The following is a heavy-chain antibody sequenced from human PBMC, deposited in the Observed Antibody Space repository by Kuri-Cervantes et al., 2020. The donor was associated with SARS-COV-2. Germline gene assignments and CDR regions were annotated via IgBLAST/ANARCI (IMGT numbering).Heavy chain of an antibody. J-gene: IGHJ6*02. CDR1: EFTFDDYA. CDR2: ISWNSGLR. CDR3: ARDLYSSSWFYYYYYGMDV. Sequence: GGSLRLSCAASEFTFDDYAMHWVRQTPGKGLEWVSGISWNSGLRGYVDSVKGRFTISRDNAKNSLYLQMNSLRAEDTAVYYCARDLYSSSWFYYYYYGMDVWGQGTTVTVSS. V-gene: IGHV3-9*01. D-gene: IGHD6-13*01.